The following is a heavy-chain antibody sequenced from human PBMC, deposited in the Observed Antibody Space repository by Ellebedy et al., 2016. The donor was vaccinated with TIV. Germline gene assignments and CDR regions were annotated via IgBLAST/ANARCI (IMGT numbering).Heavy chain of an antibody. J-gene: IGHJ2*01. CDR2: INGNEGSA. D-gene: IGHD2-15*01. CDR1: GFTFSSFA. Sequence: GESLKISCSASGFTFSSFAMHWIRQGPGKRPEYVSAINGNEGSAFYADSVKGRFTVSRDNSKNTMFLQMSSLRAEDTALYYCAVLAGSWYFDLWGRGTLVTVSS. CDR3: AVLAGSWYFDL. V-gene: IGHV3-64D*09.